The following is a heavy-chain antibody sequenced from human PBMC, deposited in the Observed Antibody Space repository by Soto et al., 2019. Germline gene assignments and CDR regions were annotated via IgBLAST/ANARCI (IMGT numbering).Heavy chain of an antibody. V-gene: IGHV3-11*01. CDR3: AADVGGYIYGLARH. Sequence: PGGSLRLSCAASGLSFSDYYMSWIRQAPGKGLEWIAYITSSSSTIYYADSVKGRFTISRNDAKNSLYLQLDSLRAEDTAVYYCAADVGGYIYGLARHWGAGTLVSVCS. D-gene: IGHD4-17*01. CDR1: GLSFSDYY. J-gene: IGHJ4*02. CDR2: ITSSSSTI.